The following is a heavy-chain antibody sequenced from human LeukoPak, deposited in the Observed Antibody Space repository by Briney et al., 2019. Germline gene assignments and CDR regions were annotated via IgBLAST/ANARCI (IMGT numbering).Heavy chain of an antibody. CDR2: ISGSGGST. CDR1: GFTFSSYA. V-gene: IGHV3-23*01. Sequence: LPGGSLRLSCAASGFTFSSYAMSWVRQAPGKGLEWVSAISGSGGSTYYADSVKGRFTISRDNSKNTLYLQMNSLRAEDTAVYYCAKFGPMGWNPRDAFDIWGQGTMVTVSS. D-gene: IGHD1-1*01. CDR3: AKFGPMGWNPRDAFDI. J-gene: IGHJ3*02.